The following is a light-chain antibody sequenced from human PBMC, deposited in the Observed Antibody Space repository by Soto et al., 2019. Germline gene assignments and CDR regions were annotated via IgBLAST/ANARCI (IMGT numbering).Light chain of an antibody. V-gene: IGLV2-8*01. CDR1: SSDIGGYDH. Sequence: SVLTQPPSASGSPGQSVTISCTGTSSDIGGYDHVSWYQQHPGKAPKVMIYEVTKRPSGVPDRFSGSKAGNTASLTVFGLQAEDEADYCCSSFAGPVWVFGGGTKLTVL. CDR2: EVT. CDR3: SSFAGPVWV. J-gene: IGLJ3*02.